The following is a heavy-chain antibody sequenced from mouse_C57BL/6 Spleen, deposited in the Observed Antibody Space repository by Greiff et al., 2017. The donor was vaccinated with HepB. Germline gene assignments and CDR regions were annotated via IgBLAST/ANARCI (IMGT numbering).Heavy chain of an antibody. D-gene: IGHD1-1*01. J-gene: IGHJ2*01. Sequence: QVQLQQSGAELVRPGPSVKVSCKASGYAFTNYLIEWVKQRPGQGLEWIGVINPGSGGTNYNEKFKGKATLTADKSSSTAYMQLSSLTSEDSAVYFCARREYYGTFYWGQGTTLTVSS. CDR3: ARREYYGTFY. CDR2: INPGSGGT. CDR1: GYAFTNYL. V-gene: IGHV1-54*01.